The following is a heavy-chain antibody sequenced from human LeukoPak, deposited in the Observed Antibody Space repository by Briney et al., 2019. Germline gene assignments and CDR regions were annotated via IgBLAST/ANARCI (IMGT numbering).Heavy chain of an antibody. Sequence: SGTLSLTCAVSGGSISTNNWWSWVRQPPGKGLEWIGEIYYSGSTNYNPSLKSRVTISVDTSKNQFSLKLSSVTAADTAVYYCARDLEPDYYGDGMGVWGQGTTVTVSS. V-gene: IGHV4-4*02. D-gene: IGHD3-10*01. CDR1: GGSISTNNW. J-gene: IGHJ6*02. CDR3: ARDLEPDYYGDGMGV. CDR2: IYYSGST.